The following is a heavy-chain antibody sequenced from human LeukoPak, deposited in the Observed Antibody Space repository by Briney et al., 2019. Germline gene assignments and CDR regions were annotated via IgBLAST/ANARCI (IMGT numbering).Heavy chain of an antibody. CDR1: GGSFSGYY. V-gene: IGHV4-34*01. Sequence: SETLSLTCAVYGGSFSGYYWSWIRQPPGKGLEWIGKINHSGSTNYNPSLKSRVTISVDTSKNQFSLKLSSVTAADTAVYYCARGVPAGYYDFWSGYEIYYYYYMDVWGKGTTVTVSS. D-gene: IGHD3-3*01. CDR2: INHSGST. J-gene: IGHJ6*03. CDR3: ARGVPAGYYDFWSGYEIYYYYYMDV.